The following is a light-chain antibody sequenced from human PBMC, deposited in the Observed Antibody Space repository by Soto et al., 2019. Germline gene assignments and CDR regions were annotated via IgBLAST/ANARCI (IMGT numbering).Light chain of an antibody. CDR3: QQYDSSHLT. CDR1: QSVTSSY. J-gene: IGKJ4*01. Sequence: ENVLTQSPGTLSLSPGERATLSCRASQSVTSSYLAWYQQKPGQAPSLLIYATSSRATGIPDRFSGSGSGTDFSLNISRLEPEDFAVYYCQQYDSSHLTFGGGTKVEIK. V-gene: IGKV3-20*01. CDR2: ATS.